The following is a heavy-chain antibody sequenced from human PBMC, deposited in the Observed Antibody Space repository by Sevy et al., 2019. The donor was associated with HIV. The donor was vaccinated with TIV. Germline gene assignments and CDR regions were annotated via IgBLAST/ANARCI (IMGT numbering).Heavy chain of an antibody. J-gene: IGHJ4*02. CDR2: FCYNGRT. CDR1: GGSTRSSTYL. D-gene: IGHD5-12*01. Sequence: SETLSLTCNVSGGSTRSSTYLWGWIRQPPGKGLEWIGDFCYNGRTHYSPSLTSRVTISVDTSKNQFSLKLGSVTAADTAVYYCARKGEGYNQYYFDYWGQGILVTVSS. CDR3: ARKGEGYNQYYFDY. V-gene: IGHV4-39*01.